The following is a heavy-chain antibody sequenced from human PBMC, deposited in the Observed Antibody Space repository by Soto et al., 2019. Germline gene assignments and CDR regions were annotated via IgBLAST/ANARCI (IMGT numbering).Heavy chain of an antibody. CDR3: ARPLWRDDYNWGYFDL. CDR2: ISYDGSNK. V-gene: IGHV3-30-3*01. Sequence: QVQLVESGGGVVQPGRSLRLSCAASGFTFSSYAMHWVLQAPGKGLERVAVISYDGSNKYYADSVKGRFTISRDNSKNTLYLQMNSLRAEDTAVYYCARPLWRDDYNWGYFDLWGRGTLVTVSS. J-gene: IGHJ2*01. CDR1: GFTFSSYA. D-gene: IGHD4-4*01.